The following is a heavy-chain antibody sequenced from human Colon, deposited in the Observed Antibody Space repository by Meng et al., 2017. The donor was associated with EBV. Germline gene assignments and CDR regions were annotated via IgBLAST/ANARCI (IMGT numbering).Heavy chain of an antibody. CDR1: AVSFSCCC. Sequence: QHLRACVSRPPTPLSLPCGTVAVSFSCCCMSCICQPPVQGHACIGEIYVSGNHNYNRSLKIRSPISIDTSKIQFSLAQSSPTAAALAVYFCAGDPWTMASTSSDYFDYWGQGTLVTVSS. D-gene: IGHD4/OR15-4a*01. J-gene: IGHJ4*02. V-gene: IGHV4-34*01. CDR2: IYVSGNH. CDR3: AGDPWTMASTSSDYFDY.